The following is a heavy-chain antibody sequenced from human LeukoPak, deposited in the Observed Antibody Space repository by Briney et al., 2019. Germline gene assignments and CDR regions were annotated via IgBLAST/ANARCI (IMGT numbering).Heavy chain of an antibody. CDR3: VRKASYYDSSEDGYFDL. V-gene: IGHV3-7*03. CDR1: GFTFSSYM. CDR2: IKPDGGEK. D-gene: IGHD3-22*01. Sequence: PGESLRLSCAASGFTFSSYMMTWVRQAPGKGLEWVANIKPDGGEKFYVDSVRGRFTISRDNAKNSLYLQMNRLRAEDTAVYYCVRKASYYDSSEDGYFDLWGRGTLVTVSS. J-gene: IGHJ2*01.